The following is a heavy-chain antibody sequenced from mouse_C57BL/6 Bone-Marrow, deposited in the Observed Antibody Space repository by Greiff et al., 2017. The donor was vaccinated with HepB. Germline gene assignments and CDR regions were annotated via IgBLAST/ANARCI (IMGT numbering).Heavy chain of an antibody. D-gene: IGHD1-1*01. CDR3: ARQGYYGSSLYYAMDY. CDR1: GFTFSSYG. J-gene: IGHJ4*01. V-gene: IGHV5-6*01. Sequence: VQLKESGGDLVKPGGSLKLSCAASGFTFSSYGMSWVRQTPDKRLEWVATISSGGSYTYYPDSVKGRFTISRDNAKNTLYLQMSSLKSEDTAMYYCARQGYYGSSLYYAMDYWGQGTSVTVSS. CDR2: ISSGGSYT.